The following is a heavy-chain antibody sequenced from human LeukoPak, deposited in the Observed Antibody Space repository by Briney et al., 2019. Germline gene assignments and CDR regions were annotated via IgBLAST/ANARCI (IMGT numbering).Heavy chain of an antibody. CDR1: GYSFTSYW. V-gene: IGHV5-51*01. CDR2: IYPGDSDT. CDR3: ARHVVMATGRYLDY. D-gene: IGHD3-16*01. J-gene: IGHJ4*02. Sequence: GESLKISCQGSGYSFTSYWIGWVRQLPGKGLEWMGIIYPGDSDTRYSPSFQGQVTISADKSINTAYLQWSSLKASDTALYYCARHVVMATGRYLDYWGQGTLVTVSS.